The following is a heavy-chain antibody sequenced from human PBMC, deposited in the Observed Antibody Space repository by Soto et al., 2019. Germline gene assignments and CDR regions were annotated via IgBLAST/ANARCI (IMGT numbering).Heavy chain of an antibody. CDR2: ISAYNGNT. Sequence: QVQLVQSGAEVKKPGASVKVSCKASGYTFTSYGISWVRQAPGQGLEWMGWISAYNGNTNYAQKLQGRVTMTTDTSPSTPYMELRSLRSDDTAVYYCARDPGIELLWFGELFWWFDPWGQGTLVTVSS. V-gene: IGHV1-18*01. J-gene: IGHJ5*02. D-gene: IGHD3-10*01. CDR1: GYTFTSYG. CDR3: ARDPGIELLWFGELFWWFDP.